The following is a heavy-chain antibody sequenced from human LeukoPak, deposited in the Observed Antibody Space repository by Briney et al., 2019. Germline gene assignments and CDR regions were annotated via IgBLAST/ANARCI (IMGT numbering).Heavy chain of an antibody. Sequence: SQTLSLTCAISGASVTTYSAAWNWIRQSPSRGLEWLGRTYFRSKWYTDYAVSVKSRITINPDTSNNQVSLQLNSVTPEDTAVYYGAREYSSSYDPWGQGTLVTVSS. CDR2: TYFRSKWYT. CDR3: AREYSSSYDP. D-gene: IGHD6-6*01. CDR1: GASVTTYSAA. V-gene: IGHV6-1*01. J-gene: IGHJ5*02.